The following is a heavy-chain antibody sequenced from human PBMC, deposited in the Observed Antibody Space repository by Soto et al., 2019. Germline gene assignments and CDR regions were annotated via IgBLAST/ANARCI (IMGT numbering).Heavy chain of an antibody. Sequence: QVQLVQSGAEVKKPGASVKVSCKASGDTFTDYYIHWVRQAPGQGLEWMGTVNPSGGHTTYAQHFLGRMTMTRDTSTSTLCMELTSLTSEVTAVYYCASGGHVVVVTAALDYWGQGTLVTVSS. CDR3: ASGGHVVVVTAALDY. V-gene: IGHV1-46*01. D-gene: IGHD2-21*02. CDR1: GDTFTDYY. CDR2: VNPSGGHT. J-gene: IGHJ4*02.